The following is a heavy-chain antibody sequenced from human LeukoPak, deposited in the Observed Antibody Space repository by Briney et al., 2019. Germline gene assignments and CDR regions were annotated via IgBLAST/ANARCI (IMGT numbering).Heavy chain of an antibody. CDR3: ARTTEGGYSYDYFYYYYMDV. Sequence: SETLSLTCAVYGGSFSGYYWSWIRQPPGKGLEWIGEINHSGSTNYNPSLKSRVTISVDTSKNQFSLKLSSVTAADTAVYYCARTTEGGYSYDYFYYYYMDVWGKGTTVTISS. D-gene: IGHD5-18*01. CDR2: INHSGST. J-gene: IGHJ6*03. CDR1: GGSFSGYY. V-gene: IGHV4-34*01.